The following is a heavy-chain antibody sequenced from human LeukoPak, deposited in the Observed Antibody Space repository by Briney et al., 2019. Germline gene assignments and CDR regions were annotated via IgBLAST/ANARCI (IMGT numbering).Heavy chain of an antibody. CDR2: IKSKTDGGTT. CDR3: TFTEWELLGDYFDY. V-gene: IGHV3-15*01. Sequence: PGGSLRLSCAASGFTFSNAWMSWVRQAPGKGLEWVGRIKSKTDGGTTDYAAPVKGRFTISRDDSKNTLYLQMNSLKTEDTAVYYCTFTEWELLGDYFDYWGQGTLVTVSS. J-gene: IGHJ4*02. CDR1: GFTFSNAW. D-gene: IGHD1-26*01.